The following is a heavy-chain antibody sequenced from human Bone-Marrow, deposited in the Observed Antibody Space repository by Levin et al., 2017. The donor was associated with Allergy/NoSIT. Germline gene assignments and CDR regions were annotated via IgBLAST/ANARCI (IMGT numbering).Heavy chain of an antibody. CDR2: ISYDGSNK. Sequence: GGSLRLSCAASGFTFSSYAMHWVRQAPGKGLEWVAVISYDGSNKYYADSVKGRFTISRDNSKNTLYLQMNSLRAEDTAVYYCARAAGPGIAAAGGDYWGQGSLVTVSS. V-gene: IGHV3-30-3*01. CDR3: ARAAGPGIAAAGGDY. D-gene: IGHD6-13*01. J-gene: IGHJ4*02. CDR1: GFTFSSYA.